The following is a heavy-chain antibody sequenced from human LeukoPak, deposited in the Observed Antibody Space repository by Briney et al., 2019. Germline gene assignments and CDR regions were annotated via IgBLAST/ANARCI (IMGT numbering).Heavy chain of an antibody. CDR1: GGSFGGYY. Sequence: SETLSLTCAVYGGSFGGYYWSWIRQPPGKGLEWIGEINHSGSTNYNPSLKSRVTISVDTSKNQFSLKLSSVTAADTAVYYCARQGRGQSGSYDYWGQGTLVTVSS. CDR3: ARQGRGQSGSYDY. J-gene: IGHJ4*02. CDR2: INHSGST. D-gene: IGHD1-26*01. V-gene: IGHV4-34*01.